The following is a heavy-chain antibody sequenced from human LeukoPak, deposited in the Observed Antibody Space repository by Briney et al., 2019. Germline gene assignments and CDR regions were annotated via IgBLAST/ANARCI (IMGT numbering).Heavy chain of an antibody. V-gene: IGHV3-49*04. CDR2: IRSKTHGGTT. D-gene: IGHD3-3*01. CDR3: TRDGIPETNWSGYYIDY. Sequence: GGSLRLSCTGSGFIFGDYAMSWVRQAPGKGLEWVGFIRSKTHGGTTEFAAPVKGRFSISRDDSKRIAYLQMNSLKTEDTAVYYCTRDGIPETNWSGYYIDYWGQGTLVTVSS. J-gene: IGHJ4*02. CDR1: GFIFGDYA.